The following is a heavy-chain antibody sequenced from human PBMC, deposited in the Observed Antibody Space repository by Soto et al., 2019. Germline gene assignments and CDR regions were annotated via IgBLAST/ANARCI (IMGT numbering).Heavy chain of an antibody. D-gene: IGHD5-18*01. CDR1: GFTFSSYG. Sequence: PGGSLRLSCASSGFTFSSYGMHWVRQAPGKGLEWVAVIWYDGSNKYYADSVKGRFTISRDNSKNTLYLQMNSLRAEDTAVYYCASARSYTAMVSGIVYWGQGILVTVS. J-gene: IGHJ4*02. CDR3: ASARSYTAMVSGIVY. V-gene: IGHV3-33*01. CDR2: IWYDGSNK.